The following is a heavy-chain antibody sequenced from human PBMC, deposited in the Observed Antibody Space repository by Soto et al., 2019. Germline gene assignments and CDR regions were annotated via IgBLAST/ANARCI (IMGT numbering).Heavy chain of an antibody. CDR3: ARFYGTPFDV. J-gene: IGHJ3*01. Sequence: SETLSLTCSVSGGSITTSGYNWDWIRQAPGKGLEWIGTIYYDGSTSYNPSLKSQVTISVDTSKRQSPLKVNSVTAADTAVYYCARFYGTPFDVWGRGTVVTVSS. D-gene: IGHD1-7*01. CDR1: GGSITTSGYN. V-gene: IGHV4-39*01. CDR2: IYYDGST.